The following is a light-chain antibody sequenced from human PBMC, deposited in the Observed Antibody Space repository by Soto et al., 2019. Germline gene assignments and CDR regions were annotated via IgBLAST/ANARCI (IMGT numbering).Light chain of an antibody. V-gene: IGKV3-11*01. CDR1: QSVSSH. CDR2: DAS. CDR3: QHRANWPIT. J-gene: IGKJ4*01. Sequence: EVVLTQSPATLSLSPGERGTLSCRASQSVSSHLAWYQQKPGQAPRLLIYDASNRATGIPARFSGSGSGTDFTLTIISLEPEDFAVYYCQHRANWPITFGGGTKVEIK.